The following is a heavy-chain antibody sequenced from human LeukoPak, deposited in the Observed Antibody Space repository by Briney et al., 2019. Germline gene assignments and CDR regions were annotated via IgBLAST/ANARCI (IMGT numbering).Heavy chain of an antibody. D-gene: IGHD3-22*01. J-gene: IGHJ4*02. CDR1: GGSISSSSYY. CDR3: ARAYFYDSSGYYYSAVGLVDY. CDR2: IYYSGST. V-gene: IGHV4-39*01. Sequence: SETLSLTCTVSGGSISSSSYYWGWIRQPPGKGLEWIGSIYYSGSTYYNPSLKSRVTISVDTSKNQFSLKLSSVPAADTAVYYCARAYFYDSSGYYYSAVGLVDYWGQGTLVTVSS.